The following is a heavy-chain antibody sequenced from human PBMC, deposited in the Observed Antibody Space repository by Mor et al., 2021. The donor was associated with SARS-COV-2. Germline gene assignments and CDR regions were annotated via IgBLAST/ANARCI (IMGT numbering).Heavy chain of an antibody. Sequence: FTISRDNSKNTVYLQMNSLRVEDTAVYYCARERMFSIGWFDFWGQGTLVTVSS. D-gene: IGHD6-19*01. CDR3: ARERMFSIGWFDF. J-gene: IGHJ4*02. V-gene: IGHV3-30*07.